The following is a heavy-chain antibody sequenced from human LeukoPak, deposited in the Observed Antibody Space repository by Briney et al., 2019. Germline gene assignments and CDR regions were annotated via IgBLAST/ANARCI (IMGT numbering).Heavy chain of an antibody. D-gene: IGHD5-18*01. V-gene: IGHV4-59*11. Sequence: SETLSLTCTVSGGSISSHYWSWIRQPPGKGLEWIGYIYYSGSTNYNPSLKSRVTISVDTSKNQFSLKLSSVTAADTAMYYCARVDTAMVTEYYMDVWGKGTTVTVSS. CDR2: IYYSGST. CDR1: GGSISSHY. CDR3: ARVDTAMVTEYYMDV. J-gene: IGHJ6*03.